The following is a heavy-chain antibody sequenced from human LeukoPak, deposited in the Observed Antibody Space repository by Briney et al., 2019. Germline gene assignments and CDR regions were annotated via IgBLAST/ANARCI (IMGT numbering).Heavy chain of an antibody. CDR3: VKVAKYYYGSETYYFFEH. CDR2: INQDGTEK. V-gene: IGHV3-7*01. Sequence: GESLRLSCAASGFTFTTYWMSWVRQFPGKGLEWVANINQDGTEKYYVDSVKGRFTISRDNAKNSLYLQMNSLRVEDTAIYYCVKVAKYYYGSETYYFFEHWGQGTPVTASS. CDR1: GFTFTTYW. D-gene: IGHD3-10*01. J-gene: IGHJ4*02.